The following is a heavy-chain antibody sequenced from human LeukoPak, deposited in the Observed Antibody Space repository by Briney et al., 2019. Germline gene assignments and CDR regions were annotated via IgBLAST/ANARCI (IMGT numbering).Heavy chain of an antibody. V-gene: IGHV3-23*01. CDR2: ISGSGGST. Sequence: PGGSLRLSCAAPGFTFSSSAMSWVRQAPGKGLEWVSAISGSGGSTYYADSVKGRFTISRDNSKNTLYLQMNSLRAEDTAVYYCAKSWLVGIWYFDYWGQGTLVTVSS. J-gene: IGHJ4*02. D-gene: IGHD6-19*01. CDR1: GFTFSSSA. CDR3: AKSWLVGIWYFDY.